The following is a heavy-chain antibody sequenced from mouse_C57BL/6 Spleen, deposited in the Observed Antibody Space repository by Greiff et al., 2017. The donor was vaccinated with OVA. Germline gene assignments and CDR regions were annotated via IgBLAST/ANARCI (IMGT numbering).Heavy chain of an antibody. V-gene: IGHV1-55*01. J-gene: IGHJ2*01. Sequence: QVQLQQPGAELVKPGASVKMSCKASGYTFTSYWITWVKQRPGQGLEWIGDIYPGSGSTNYNEKFKSKATLTVDTSSSTAYMQLSSLTSEDSAVYYCARIITTVASWDYCDYWGQGTTLTVSS. CDR3: ARIITTVASWDYCDY. CDR2: IYPGSGST. CDR1: GYTFTSYW. D-gene: IGHD1-1*01.